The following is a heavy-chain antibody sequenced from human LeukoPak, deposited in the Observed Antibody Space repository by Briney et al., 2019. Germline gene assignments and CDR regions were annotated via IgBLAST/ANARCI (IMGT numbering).Heavy chain of an antibody. CDR1: GGTFSSYA. CDR2: INPIFGTA. V-gene: IGHV1-69*05. J-gene: IGHJ5*02. Sequence: GASVKVSCKASGGTFSSYAISWVRQAPGQGLEWMGGINPIFGTANYAQKFQGRVTITTDESTSTAYMELSSLRSEDTAVYYCASRIVGATSWFDPWGQGTLVTVSS. CDR3: ASRIVGATSWFDP. D-gene: IGHD1-26*01.